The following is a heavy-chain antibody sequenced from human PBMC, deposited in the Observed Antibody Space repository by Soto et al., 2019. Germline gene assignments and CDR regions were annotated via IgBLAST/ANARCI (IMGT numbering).Heavy chain of an antibody. CDR1: GGSFSGYY. CDR3: ARGNGIAAAGTFDY. Sequence: SETLSLTCAVYGGSFSGYYWSWIRQPPGKGLKRIGEINHSGSTNYNPSLKSRVTISVDTSKNQFSLKLISVTAADTSVYYCARGNGIAAAGTFDYWGQGTLVTVSS. V-gene: IGHV4-34*01. D-gene: IGHD6-13*01. CDR2: INHSGST. J-gene: IGHJ4*02.